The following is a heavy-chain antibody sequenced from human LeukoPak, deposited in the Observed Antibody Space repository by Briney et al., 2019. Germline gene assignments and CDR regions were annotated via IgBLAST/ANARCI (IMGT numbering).Heavy chain of an antibody. CDR3: ASRLRGRYYYYYGMDV. CDR2: IYSGGST. J-gene: IGHJ6*02. CDR1: GFTVSSNY. Sequence: GGSLRLSCAASGFTVSSNYMSWVRQAPGKGLKWVSVIYSGGSTYYADSVKGRFTISRDNSKNTLYLQMNSLRAEDTAVYYCASRLRGRYYYYYGMDVWGQGTTVTVSS. V-gene: IGHV3-66*01. D-gene: IGHD2-21*01.